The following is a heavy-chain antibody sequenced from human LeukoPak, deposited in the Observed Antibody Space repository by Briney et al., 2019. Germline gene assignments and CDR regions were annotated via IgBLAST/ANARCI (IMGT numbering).Heavy chain of an antibody. CDR3: AKDWGYASGTFFVN. D-gene: IGHD6-19*01. CDR1: GFTFSSYA. CDR2: ISSEGRDK. J-gene: IGHJ4*02. V-gene: IGHV3-30*04. Sequence: PGGSLRLSCAASGFTFSSYAMHWVRQAPGKGLEWVAVISSEGRDKYYADSVKGRFTISRDNSKNTLYLQMNSLRVEDTAVYYCAKDWGYASGTFFVNWGQGTLVTVSS.